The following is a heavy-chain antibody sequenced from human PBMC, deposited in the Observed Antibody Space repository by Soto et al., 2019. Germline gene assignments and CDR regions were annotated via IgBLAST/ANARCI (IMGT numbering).Heavy chain of an antibody. J-gene: IGHJ4*01. CDR1: GYTFTSYA. Sequence: ASVKVSCKASGYTFTSYAMHWVRQAPGQRLEWMGWINAGNGNTKYSQRFQGGVTITRDTSASTAYMELNSLRSEDTAVYYCATAHRDGSGNYFDYWGKGTLVTVSS. CDR3: ATAHRDGSGNYFDY. D-gene: IGHD3-10*01. V-gene: IGHV1-3*01. CDR2: INAGNGNT.